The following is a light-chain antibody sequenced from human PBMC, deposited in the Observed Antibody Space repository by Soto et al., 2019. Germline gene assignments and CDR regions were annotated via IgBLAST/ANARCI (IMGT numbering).Light chain of an antibody. CDR3: QQYGSSGT. CDR2: GAS. J-gene: IGKJ1*01. CDR1: QSVSSYS. V-gene: IGKV3-20*01. Sequence: ESVLTQSPGTVSLSPLQRATLSCRASQSVSSYSLAWYQKKPGQAPRLLIYGASSRATGIPDRFSGSGSGTDFTLTISRLEPEDFAVYYCQQYGSSGTFGQGTKVDI.